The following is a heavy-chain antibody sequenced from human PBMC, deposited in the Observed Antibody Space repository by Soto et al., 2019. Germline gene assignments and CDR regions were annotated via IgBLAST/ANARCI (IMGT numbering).Heavy chain of an antibody. Sequence: PSQTLSLTCAISGDSVSSNSAAWNWIRQSPSRGLEWLGRTYYRSRWYNDYAVSVKSRITINPDTSKNQFSLQLNPVTPEDTAVYYCARDCTNGVCYPSYHYGMDVWGQGTTVTVSS. CDR2: TYYRSRWYN. D-gene: IGHD2-8*01. J-gene: IGHJ6*02. CDR1: GDSVSSNSAA. V-gene: IGHV6-1*01. CDR3: ARDCTNGVCYPSYHYGMDV.